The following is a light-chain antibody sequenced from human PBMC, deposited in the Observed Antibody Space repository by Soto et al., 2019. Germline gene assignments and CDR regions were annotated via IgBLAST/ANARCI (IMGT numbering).Light chain of an antibody. J-gene: IGKJ1*01. Sequence: EIMMTQSPGTLSASPGERATLSCRASQSVSSNLAWYQQKPGQAPRLLIYAVSTRATGIPARFSGSGSGTEFMLTISSLQSEDFAVYYCQQYNKWPLTFGQGTKVEIK. CDR2: AVS. V-gene: IGKV3-15*01. CDR3: QQYNKWPLT. CDR1: QSVSSN.